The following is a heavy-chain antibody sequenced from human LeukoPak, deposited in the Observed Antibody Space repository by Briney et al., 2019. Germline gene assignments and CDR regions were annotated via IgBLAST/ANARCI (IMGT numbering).Heavy chain of an antibody. CDR2: IRSDGSNK. CDR3: AKDDYDILTGYYIGDY. V-gene: IGHV3-30*02. Sequence: PGGSLKLSCAASGFTFSDYGIHWVRQAPGKGLEWVAFIRSDGSNKYRADSVKGRFTISRDKSKNTLYLQMNSLRAEDTAVYYCAKDDYDILTGYYIGDYWGQGTLVTVSS. CDR1: GFTFSDYG. D-gene: IGHD3-9*01. J-gene: IGHJ4*02.